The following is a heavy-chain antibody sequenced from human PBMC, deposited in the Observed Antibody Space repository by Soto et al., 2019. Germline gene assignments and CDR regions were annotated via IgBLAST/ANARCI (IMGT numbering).Heavy chain of an antibody. CDR1: GGSFSGYY. Sequence: QVQLQQWGAGLLKPSETLSLTCAVYGGSFSGYYWSWIRQPPGKGLEWIGEINHSGSTNYNPSLKIRVTISVDTSKNQFSLKLSSVTAADTAVYYCARLNDYGDYFDAFDIWGQGTMVTVSS. D-gene: IGHD4-17*01. V-gene: IGHV4-34*01. CDR3: ARLNDYGDYFDAFDI. CDR2: INHSGST. J-gene: IGHJ3*02.